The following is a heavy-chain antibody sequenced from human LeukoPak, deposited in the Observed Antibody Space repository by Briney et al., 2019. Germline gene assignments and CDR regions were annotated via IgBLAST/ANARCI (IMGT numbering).Heavy chain of an antibody. Sequence: VSGPTLVNPTQTLTLTCTFSGFSLSTSGVGVGWIRQPPGKALEWLALIYWDDDKRYSPSLKSRLTITKDTSKNQVVLTMTNMDPVDTATYYCAHLHTYYDFWSGYSPTYYFDYWGQGTLVTVSS. CDR1: GFSLSTSGVG. J-gene: IGHJ4*02. V-gene: IGHV2-5*02. D-gene: IGHD3-3*01. CDR2: IYWDDDK. CDR3: AHLHTYYDFWSGYSPTYYFDY.